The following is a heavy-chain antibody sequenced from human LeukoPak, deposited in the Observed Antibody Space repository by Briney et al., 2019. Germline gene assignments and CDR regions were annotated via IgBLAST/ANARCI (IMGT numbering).Heavy chain of an antibody. CDR2: INWNSGST. D-gene: IGHD3-22*01. V-gene: IGHV3-20*04. CDR3: ARDMHYYDSSGLWATP. J-gene: IGHJ5*02. CDR1: GFIFDDYA. Sequence: GTSLRLSCAASGFIFDDYAVHWVRQAPGKGLEWVAGINWNSGSTGYADSVKGRFTISRDNAKNSLYLQMNSLRAEDTAVYYCARDMHYYDSSGLWATPWGQGTLVTVSS.